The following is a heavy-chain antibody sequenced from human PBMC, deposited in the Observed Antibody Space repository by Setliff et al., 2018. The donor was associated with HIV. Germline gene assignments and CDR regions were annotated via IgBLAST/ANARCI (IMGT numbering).Heavy chain of an antibody. CDR3: ARGAADNYYYYMDI. J-gene: IGHJ6*03. CDR1: GYPFTDYY. D-gene: IGHD2-15*01. V-gene: IGHV1-2*02. Sequence: ASVKVSCKTSGYPFTDYYLHWVRQAPGQGLEWMGWINPDSGGTKFAQKFQGRVTMTRDTSISTLYMELSRLRSEDTAIYYCARGAADNYYYYMDIWGKGTTVTVSS. CDR2: INPDSGGT.